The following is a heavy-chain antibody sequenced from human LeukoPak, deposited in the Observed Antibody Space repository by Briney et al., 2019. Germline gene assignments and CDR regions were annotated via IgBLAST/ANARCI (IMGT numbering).Heavy chain of an antibody. D-gene: IGHD1-26*01. CDR3: AKGGGSPFDY. CDR2: IRYDGSNK. J-gene: IGHJ4*02. V-gene: IGHV3-30*02. Sequence: GGSLRLSCAASGFTYSSYGMHWVRQAPGKGLEWVAFIRYDGSNKYYADSVKGRFTISRDNSKNTLYLQMNSLRAEDTAVYYCAKGGGSPFDYWGQGTLVTVSS. CDR1: GFTYSSYG.